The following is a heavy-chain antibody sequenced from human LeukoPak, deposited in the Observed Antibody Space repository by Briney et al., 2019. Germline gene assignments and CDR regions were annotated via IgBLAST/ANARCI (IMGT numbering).Heavy chain of an antibody. V-gene: IGHV1-69*04. J-gene: IGHJ3*02. CDR1: GGTFSSYA. CDR2: IIPILGIA. Sequence: SVTVSCKASGGTFSSYAISWVRQAPGQGLEWMGRIIPILGIANYAQKFQGRVTITADKSTSTAYMELSSLRSEDTAVYYCARVQRSPDAFDIWGQGTMVTVSS. CDR3: ARVQRSPDAFDI.